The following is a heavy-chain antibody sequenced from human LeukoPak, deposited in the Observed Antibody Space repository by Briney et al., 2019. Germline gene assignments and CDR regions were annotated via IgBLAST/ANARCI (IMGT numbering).Heavy chain of an antibody. CDR3: ARDTPPGYCTTTSCYATPDY. Sequence: ASVKVSCKASGYTFTRYAMNWVRQAPGQGLEWMGWINTNTGSPTYAQGFTGRFVFSLDTSASTAYLQISSLKAEDTAVYYCARDTPPGYCTTTSCYATPDYWGQGTLVTVSS. J-gene: IGHJ4*02. V-gene: IGHV7-4-1*02. D-gene: IGHD2-2*01. CDR1: GYTFTRYA. CDR2: INTNTGSP.